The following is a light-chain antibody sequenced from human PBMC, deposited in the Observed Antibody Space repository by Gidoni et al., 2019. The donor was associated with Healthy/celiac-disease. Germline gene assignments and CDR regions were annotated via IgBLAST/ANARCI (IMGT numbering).Light chain of an antibody. CDR2: AAS. Sequence: DLQLTQSPSSLSASVGDRVTITCRASQSISSYLNWYQQKPGKDPKLLIYAASSLQSGVPARFSGSGSGTDFTLTISSLQPEEFATYYCQQSYSTPRTFGQGTKVEIK. CDR3: QQSYSTPRT. V-gene: IGKV1-39*01. J-gene: IGKJ1*01. CDR1: QSISSY.